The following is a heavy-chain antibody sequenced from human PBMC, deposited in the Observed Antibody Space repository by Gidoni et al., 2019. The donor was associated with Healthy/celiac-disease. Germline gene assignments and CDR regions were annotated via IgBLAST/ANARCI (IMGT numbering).Heavy chain of an antibody. CDR2: ISYDGSNK. J-gene: IGHJ6*02. CDR1: GFTFSSYA. V-gene: IGHV3-30-3*01. Sequence: QVQLVESGGGVVQPGRSLRLSCAASGFTFSSYAMHWVRQAPGKGLEWVAVISYDGSNKSYADSVKGRFTISRDNSKNTLYLQMNSLRAEDTAVYYCARVFEWDNGMDVWGQGTTVTVSS. CDR3: ARVFEWDNGMDV. D-gene: IGHD1-26*01.